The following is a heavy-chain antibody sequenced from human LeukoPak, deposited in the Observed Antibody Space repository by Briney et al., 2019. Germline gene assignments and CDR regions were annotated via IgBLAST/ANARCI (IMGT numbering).Heavy chain of an antibody. CDR1: GGTFSSYA. CDR2: IIPILGIA. CDR3: ARVLSPTSILWSSNWFDP. V-gene: IGHV1-69*04. D-gene: IGHD2-21*01. Sequence: ASVKVSCKASGGTFSSYAISWVRQAPGQGLEWMGRIIPILGIANYAQKFQGRVTITADKSTSTAYMELSSLRSEDTAVYYCARVLSPTSILWSSNWFDPWGQGTLVTVSS. J-gene: IGHJ5*02.